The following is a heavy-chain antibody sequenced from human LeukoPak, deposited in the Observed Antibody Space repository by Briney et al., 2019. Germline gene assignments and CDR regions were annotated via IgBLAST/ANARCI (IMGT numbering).Heavy chain of an antibody. V-gene: IGHV3-74*01. D-gene: IGHD6-13*01. J-gene: IGHJ4*02. Sequence: GGSLGLSCAASAFTFSSYWMHWVCQGPGKGLLWVARINSDGTTTNYADSVKGRFTISRDNARNTLYLQMNSLTADDTAVYYCARGYYSGSRIDYWGQGTLVTVSS. CDR1: AFTFSSYW. CDR2: INSDGTTT. CDR3: ARGYYSGSRIDY.